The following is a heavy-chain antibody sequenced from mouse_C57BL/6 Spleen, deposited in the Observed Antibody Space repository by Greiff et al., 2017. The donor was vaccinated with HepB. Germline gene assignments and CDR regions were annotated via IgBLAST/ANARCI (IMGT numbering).Heavy chain of an antibody. Sequence: ESGPGLVKPSQSLSLTCSVTGYSITSGYYWNWIRQFPGNKLEWMGYISYDGSNNYNPSLKNLISITHDTSNSQFFLKLNSVTTEDTATYSCATAWFAYWGQGTLVTVSA. V-gene: IGHV3-6*01. CDR1: GYSITSGYY. CDR2: ISYDGSN. CDR3: ATAWFAY. J-gene: IGHJ3*01.